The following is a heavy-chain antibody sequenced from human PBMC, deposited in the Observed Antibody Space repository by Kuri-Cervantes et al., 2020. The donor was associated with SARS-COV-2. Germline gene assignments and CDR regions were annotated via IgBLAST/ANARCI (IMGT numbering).Heavy chain of an antibody. CDR1: GLPFSDYY. V-gene: IGHV3-23*01. Sequence: GGSLRLPVAASGLPFSDYYMSWVRQAPGKGLEWVSAISGSGGSTYYADSVKGRFTISRDNSKNTLYLQMNSLRAEDAAVYYCAKDRVPAAIQYYYYGMDVWGQGTTVTVSS. D-gene: IGHD2-2*02. CDR2: ISGSGGST. J-gene: IGHJ6*02. CDR3: AKDRVPAAIQYYYYGMDV.